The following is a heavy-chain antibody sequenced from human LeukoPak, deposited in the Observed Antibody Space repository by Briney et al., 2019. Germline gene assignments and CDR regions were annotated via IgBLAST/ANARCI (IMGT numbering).Heavy chain of an antibody. CDR3: ARDRSSGYSWFDP. CDR2: TSNDGSST. Sequence: GGSLRLSCAASGFTFSSYWMHWVRQAPGKGLEWVSRTSNDGSSTSYADSVKGRFTISRDKAKNTLYLQMNSLRAEDTAVYYCARDRSSGYSWFDPWGQGTLVTVSS. V-gene: IGHV3-74*01. CDR1: GFTFSSYW. D-gene: IGHD3-22*01. J-gene: IGHJ5*02.